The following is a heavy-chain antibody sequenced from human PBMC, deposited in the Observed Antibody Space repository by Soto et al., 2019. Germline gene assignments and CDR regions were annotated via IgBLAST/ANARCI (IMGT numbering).Heavy chain of an antibody. CDR2: AHSTGST. V-gene: IGHV4-39*01. CDR1: GGSISINSYY. CDR3: ASGSTVAPGDF. J-gene: IGHJ4*02. D-gene: IGHD4-17*01. Sequence: SETLSLTCTVSGGSISINSYYGGWIRQPPGKGLEWIGCAHSTGSTYYNPSLKSRVTINVDTPKNQFSLKLTSVTAADTAVYYCASGSTVAPGDFWGQGTLVTVSS.